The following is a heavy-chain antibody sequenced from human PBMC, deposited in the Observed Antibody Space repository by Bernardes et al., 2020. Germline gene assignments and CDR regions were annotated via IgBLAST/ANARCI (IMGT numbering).Heavy chain of an antibody. Sequence: GGSLRLSCAASGFTFSSYSMNWVRQAPGKGLEWVSSISSSSSYIYYADSVKGRFTISRDNAKNSLYLQMNSLRAEDTAVYYCARDYWGSGCLDYWGQGTLVTVSS. D-gene: IGHD6-19*01. J-gene: IGHJ4*02. CDR3: ARDYWGSGCLDY. CDR1: GFTFSSYS. V-gene: IGHV3-21*01. CDR2: ISSSSSYI.